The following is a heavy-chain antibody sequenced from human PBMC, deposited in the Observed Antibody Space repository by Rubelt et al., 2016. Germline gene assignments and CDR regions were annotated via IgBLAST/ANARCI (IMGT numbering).Heavy chain of an antibody. CDR3: AGGITIFGVASGYFDY. V-gene: IGHV4-59*01. CDR2: IYYSGST. Sequence: QVQLQESGPGLVKPSETLSLTCTVSGGSISSYYWSWIRQPPGKGLEWIGYIYYSGSTNYNPSLKSRVTRSVDTSKKQFSLKLSSVTAADTAVYYCAGGITIFGVASGYFDYWGQGTLVTVSS. J-gene: IGHJ4*02. CDR1: GGSISSYY. D-gene: IGHD3-3*01.